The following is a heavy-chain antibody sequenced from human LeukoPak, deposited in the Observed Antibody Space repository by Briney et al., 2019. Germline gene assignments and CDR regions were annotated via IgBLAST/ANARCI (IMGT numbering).Heavy chain of an antibody. J-gene: IGHJ3*02. CDR2: IASDGSHT. CDR1: GFTFSNYF. V-gene: IGHV3-30*04. D-gene: IGHD2-21*02. Sequence: PGRSLRLSCAASGFTFSNYFMHWVRQAPGKGLEWVADIASDGSHTFYVESVKGRFTISRDNSKNTLYLQMNSLRAEDTAVYFCARGRQDTVIHSGAFDIWGQGTMVTVSS. CDR3: ARGRQDTVIHSGAFDI.